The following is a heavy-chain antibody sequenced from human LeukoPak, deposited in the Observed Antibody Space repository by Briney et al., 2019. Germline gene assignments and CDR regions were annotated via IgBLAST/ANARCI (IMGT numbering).Heavy chain of an antibody. CDR1: GGTFSSYA. CDR3: AGGDIVIVPAAIPYYYYGMDV. D-gene: IGHD2-2*01. V-gene: IGHV1-69*06. J-gene: IGHJ6*04. Sequence: SVKVSCKASGGTFSSYAISWVRQAPGQGLEWMGGIIPIFGTANYAQKFQGRVTITADKSTTTAYMELSSLRSKDTAVYYCAGGDIVIVPAAIPYYYYGMDVWGKGTTVTVSS. CDR2: IIPIFGTA.